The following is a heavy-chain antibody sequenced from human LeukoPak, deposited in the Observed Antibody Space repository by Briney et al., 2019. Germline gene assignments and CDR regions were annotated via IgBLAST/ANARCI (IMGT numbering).Heavy chain of an antibody. Sequence: PGGSLRLSCAASGFTFSSYGMHWVRQAPGKGLEWVAVIWYDGSNKYYADSVKGRFTISRDNSKNTLYLQMNSLRAEDTAVYYCTLSSSRLYYYGMDVWGQGTAVTVSS. J-gene: IGHJ6*02. D-gene: IGHD6-13*01. CDR1: GFTFSSYG. CDR3: TLSSSRLYYYGMDV. CDR2: IWYDGSNK. V-gene: IGHV3-33*01.